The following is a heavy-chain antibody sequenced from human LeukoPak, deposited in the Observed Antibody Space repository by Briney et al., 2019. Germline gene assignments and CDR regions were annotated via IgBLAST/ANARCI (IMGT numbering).Heavy chain of an antibody. J-gene: IGHJ4*02. D-gene: IGHD1-26*01. CDR3: ARQYSGSYRDFDY. Sequence: SETLSLTCTVSGASLSSGHSYWSWIRQPPGKGLEWIGHMYYNGTTNYNPSLKSLVTISLDTSRNQFSLKLSSVTAADTAVYYCARQYSGSYRDFDYWGQGTLVTVSS. CDR1: GASLSSGHSY. CDR2: MYYNGTT. V-gene: IGHV4-61*01.